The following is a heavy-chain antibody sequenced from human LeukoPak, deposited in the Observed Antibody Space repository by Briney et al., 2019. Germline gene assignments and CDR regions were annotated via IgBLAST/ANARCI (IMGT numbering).Heavy chain of an antibody. V-gene: IGHV4-39*01. Sequence: TSETLSLTCTVSGDFITGSTYYRGWIRQPPGKGLEWIGSMYYSGSTYSNPSLRSRVTMSADTSKNQFSLNLKSVTAADTAVYYCARQYYDSTGYYYFDYWGQGTLVTVSS. CDR1: GDFITGSTYY. CDR3: ARQYYDSTGYYYFDY. CDR2: MYYSGST. D-gene: IGHD3-22*01. J-gene: IGHJ4*02.